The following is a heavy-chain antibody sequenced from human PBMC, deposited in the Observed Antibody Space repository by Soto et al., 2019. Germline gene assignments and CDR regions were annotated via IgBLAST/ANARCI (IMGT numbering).Heavy chain of an antibody. D-gene: IGHD3-9*01. CDR2: INPSGGST. J-gene: IGHJ6*02. CDR3: ARDPPVLRYFDWSTSGGYYYYGMDV. V-gene: IGHV1-46*01. Sequence: ASVQVSCKASGYTFTSYYMHWVRQAPGQGLEWMGIINPSGGSTSYAQKFQGRVTMTRDTSTSTVYMELSSLRSEDTAVYYCARDPPVLRYFDWSTSGGYYYYGMDVWGQGTTVTVSS. CDR1: GYTFTSYY.